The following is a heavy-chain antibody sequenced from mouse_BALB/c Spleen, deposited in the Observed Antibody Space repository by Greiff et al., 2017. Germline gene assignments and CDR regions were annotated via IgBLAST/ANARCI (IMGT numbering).Heavy chain of an antibody. CDR2: INPSTGYT. Sequence: VKLQESGAELAKPGASVKMSCKASGYTFTSYWMHWVKQRPGQGLEWIGYINPSTGYTEYNQKFKDKATLTADKSSSTAYMQLSSLTSEDSAVYYCARDSYYVYYYAMGNWGEGNSETVSS. CDR3: ARDSYYVYYYAMGN. D-gene: IGHD2-12*01. CDR1: GYTFTSYW. V-gene: IGHV1-7*01. J-gene: IGHJ4*01.